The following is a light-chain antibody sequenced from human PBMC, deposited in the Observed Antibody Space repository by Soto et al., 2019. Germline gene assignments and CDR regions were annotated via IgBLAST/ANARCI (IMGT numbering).Light chain of an antibody. J-gene: IGLJ2*01. V-gene: IGLV2-14*01. CDR3: SSYISNSIVV. Sequence: QSALTQPASVSGSPGQSITISCTGTSSDVGDYNYVSWYQQHPGKAPKLIIYEVSHRLSGVSNRFSGSKSGHTASLTISRLQDEDEADYYCSSYISNSIVVFGGGTKLTVL. CDR2: EVS. CDR1: SSDVGDYNY.